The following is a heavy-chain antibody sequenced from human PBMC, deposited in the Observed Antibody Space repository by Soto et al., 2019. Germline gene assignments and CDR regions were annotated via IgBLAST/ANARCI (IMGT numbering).Heavy chain of an antibody. CDR1: GFTFSSYA. J-gene: IGHJ4*02. Sequence: GGSLRLSCAASGFTFSSYAMHWVRQAPGKGLEWVAVISYDGSNKYYADSVKGRFTISRDNSKNTLYLQMNSLRAEDTAVYYCASPLIVADTAMVLDYWGQGTLVTVSS. CDR2: ISYDGSNK. D-gene: IGHD5-18*01. V-gene: IGHV3-30-3*01. CDR3: ASPLIVADTAMVLDY.